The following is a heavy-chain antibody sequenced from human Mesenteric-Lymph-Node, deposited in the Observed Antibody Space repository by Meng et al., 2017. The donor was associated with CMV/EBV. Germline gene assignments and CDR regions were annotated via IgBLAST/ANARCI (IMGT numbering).Heavy chain of an antibody. D-gene: IGHD3-22*01. V-gene: IGHV3-48*01. CDR3: AKDPRHYYDSSGYYC. CDR1: RFTVSSKY. J-gene: IGHJ4*02. Sequence: GESLKISCAASRFTVSSKYMSWVRQAPGKGLEWVSCISSSSSTRYYADSVKGRFTISRDNSKNTLYLQMNSLRAEDTAVYYCAKDPRHYYDSSGYYCWGEGTLVTVSS. CDR2: ISSSSSTR.